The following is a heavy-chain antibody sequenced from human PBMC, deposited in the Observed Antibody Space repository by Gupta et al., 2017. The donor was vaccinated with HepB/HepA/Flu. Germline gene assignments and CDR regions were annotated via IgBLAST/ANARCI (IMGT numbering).Heavy chain of an antibody. V-gene: IGHV4-34*01. Sequence: QVQLQQWGAGLLKPSETLSLTCAVYGGSFSGYYWSLIRQPPGKGLEWIGEVNHRGSTNYNPSLKSRVTISVDTSKNQFSLRLSSVIAADTAVYYCARAIIPTGGRPHLDSWGQGTLVTVSS. CDR3: ARAIIPTGGRPHLDS. CDR2: VNHRGST. J-gene: IGHJ4*02. CDR1: GGSFSGYY. D-gene: IGHD2-8*02.